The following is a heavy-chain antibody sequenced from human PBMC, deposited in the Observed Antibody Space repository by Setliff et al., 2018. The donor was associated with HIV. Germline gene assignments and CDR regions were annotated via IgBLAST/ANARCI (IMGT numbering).Heavy chain of an antibody. Sequence: ASVKVSCKVSGYTLTELSMYWVRQAPGKGPEWMGGFDPEDGETIYAQKFQGRVTMTEDTSTDTAYMELSSLRSVDSAVYYCARMKTETAAYFYSYMDVWGKGTTVTVSS. CDR2: FDPEDGET. CDR3: ARMKTETAAYFYSYMDV. D-gene: IGHD2-21*02. V-gene: IGHV1-24*01. J-gene: IGHJ6*03. CDR1: GYTLTELS.